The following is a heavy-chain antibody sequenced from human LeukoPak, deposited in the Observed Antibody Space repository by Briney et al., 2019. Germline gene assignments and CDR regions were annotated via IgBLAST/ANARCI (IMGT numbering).Heavy chain of an antibody. J-gene: IGHJ4*02. Sequence: GGSLRLSCAASGFTFSSYGMHWVRQAPGKGLEWVAFIRYDGSNEYYADSVKGRFTISRDNSKNTLYLQMNSLRAEDTAVYYCAKDSMELGYYDSSGYNDYWGQGTLVTVSS. CDR1: GFTFSSYG. D-gene: IGHD3-22*01. CDR2: IRYDGSNE. V-gene: IGHV3-30*02. CDR3: AKDSMELGYYDSSGYNDY.